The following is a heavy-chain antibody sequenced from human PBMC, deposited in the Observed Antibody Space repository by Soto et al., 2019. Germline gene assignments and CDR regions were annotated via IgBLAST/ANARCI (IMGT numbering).Heavy chain of an antibody. V-gene: IGHV3-23*01. CDR2: TTGGAGLT. J-gene: IGHJ5*02. D-gene: IGHD2-21*01. CDR1: VFTLIAYA. CDR3: AKVDRGSVARPTRLDP. Sequence: GWSLRLSCTSSVFTLIAYAINWVRQAPGKGLEWVSATTGGAGLTYYADSVKGRFSVSSDNPGNTLYLQLNSLRPEDTAVYYCAKVDRGSVARPTRLDPWGQGTLVTVSS.